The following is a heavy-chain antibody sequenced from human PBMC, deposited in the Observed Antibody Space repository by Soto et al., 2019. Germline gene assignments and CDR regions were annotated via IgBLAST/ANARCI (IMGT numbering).Heavy chain of an antibody. CDR2: SRGSSTYI. CDR1: GFTFSSDS. Sequence: GGSLRLSGAASGFTFSSDSMNWVRQAPGKGLEWGSSSRGSSTYIDHADSVKGRFTISRDNAKNSLYLQMNSLRAEDTAVYYCARGTHGYNFPDYWGQGTLVTVSS. V-gene: IGHV3-21*01. J-gene: IGHJ4*02. D-gene: IGHD5-12*01. CDR3: ARGTHGYNFPDY.